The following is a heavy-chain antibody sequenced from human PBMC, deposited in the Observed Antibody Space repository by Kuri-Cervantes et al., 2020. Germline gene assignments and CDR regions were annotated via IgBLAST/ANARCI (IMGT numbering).Heavy chain of an antibody. Sequence: ASVKVSCKASGYTFTSYDINWVRQAPGQGLEWMGIINPSGGSTSYAQKFQGRVTMTRDTSTSTVYMELSSLRSEDTAVYYCARVTLAPYYGDYEDDAFDIWGQGTMVTVSS. CDR3: ARVTLAPYYGDYEDDAFDI. J-gene: IGHJ3*02. D-gene: IGHD4-17*01. CDR1: GYTFTSYD. CDR2: INPSGGST. V-gene: IGHV1-46*01.